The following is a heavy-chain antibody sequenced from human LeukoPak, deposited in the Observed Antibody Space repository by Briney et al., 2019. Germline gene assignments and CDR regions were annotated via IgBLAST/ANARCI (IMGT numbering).Heavy chain of an antibody. CDR2: IYYSGST. J-gene: IGHJ3*02. V-gene: IGHV4-59*01. CDR3: ARKKDSSGYYRNAFDI. Sequence: PSETLSLTCTVPGGSISSYYWSWIRQPPGKGLEWIGYIYYSGSTNYNPSLKSRVTISVDTSKNQFSLKLSSVTAADTAVYYCARKKDSSGYYRNAFDIWGQGTMVTVSS. CDR1: GGSISSYY. D-gene: IGHD3-22*01.